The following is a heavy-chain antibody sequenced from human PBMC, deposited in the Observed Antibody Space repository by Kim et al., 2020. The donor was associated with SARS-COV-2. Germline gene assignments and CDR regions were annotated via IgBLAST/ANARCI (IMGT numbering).Heavy chain of an antibody. D-gene: IGHD3-3*01. CDR3: AEGTERITIFGVATYYYYYGMDV. CDR1: GGTFSSYA. CDR2: IIPIFGTA. Sequence: SVKVSCKASGGTFSSYAISWVRQAPGQGLEWMGGIIPIFGTANYAQKFQGRVTITADESTSTAYMELSSLRSEDTAVYYCAEGTERITIFGVATYYYYYGMDVWGQGTTVTVSS. J-gene: IGHJ6*02. V-gene: IGHV1-69*13.